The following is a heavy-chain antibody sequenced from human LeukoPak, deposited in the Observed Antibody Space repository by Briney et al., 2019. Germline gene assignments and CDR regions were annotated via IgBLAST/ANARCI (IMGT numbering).Heavy chain of an antibody. CDR2: IYYSGST. Sequence: SETLSLTCTVSGGSISSGDYYWSWIRQPPGKGLEWIGYIYYSGSTYYNPSLKGRVTISVDTSKNQFSLKLSSVTAADTAVYYCARWGYCSGGSCNGGFDYWGQGTLVTVSS. J-gene: IGHJ4*02. V-gene: IGHV4-30-4*01. CDR3: ARWGYCSGGSCNGGFDY. CDR1: GGSISSGDYY. D-gene: IGHD2-15*01.